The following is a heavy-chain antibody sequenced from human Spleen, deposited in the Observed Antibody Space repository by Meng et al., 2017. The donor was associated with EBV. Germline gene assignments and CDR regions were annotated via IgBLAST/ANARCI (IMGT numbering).Heavy chain of an antibody. CDR1: GYSFMSYS. Sequence: QGPLAESVTEAKTPWLSLKISCEASGYSFMSYSLYWVPQAPGLRREGSGWISGGNGDIRYSQNFQGRVTITRNTSATTDYMEVTNLTLEDTAVYYCARQPGDGSHWGQGTLVTVSS. CDR3: ARQPGDGSH. J-gene: IGHJ4*02. CDR2: ISGGNGDI. D-gene: IGHD2-21*02. V-gene: IGHV1-3*01.